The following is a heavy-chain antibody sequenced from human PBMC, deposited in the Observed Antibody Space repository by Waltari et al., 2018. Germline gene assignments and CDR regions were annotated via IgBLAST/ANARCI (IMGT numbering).Heavy chain of an antibody. Sequence: QVQLQQWGAGLLKPSETLSLTCAVYGGSFSGYYWSGIRQPPGTGLEWIGEINHSGSTNYNPSLKSRVTISVDTSKNQFSLKLSSVTAADTAVYYCARFVTMIVVVREAYYFDYWGQGTLVTVSS. J-gene: IGHJ4*02. CDR3: ARFVTMIVVVREAYYFDY. V-gene: IGHV4-34*01. D-gene: IGHD3-22*01. CDR2: INHSGST. CDR1: GGSFSGYY.